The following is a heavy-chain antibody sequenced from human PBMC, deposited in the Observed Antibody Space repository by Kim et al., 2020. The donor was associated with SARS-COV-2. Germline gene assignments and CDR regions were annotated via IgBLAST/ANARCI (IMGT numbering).Heavy chain of an antibody. CDR2: IWFDGNNK. CDR3: ARDHFTNYHGSGSLDF. V-gene: IGHV3-33*01. J-gene: IGHJ4*02. CDR1: GFTFSSHG. D-gene: IGHD3-10*01. Sequence: GGSLRLSCATSGFTFSSHGMHWVRQAPGKGLEWVSLIWFDGNNKYYGDSMKGRFTISRDNSKNTLYLQMNSLRDEDTAVYFCARDHFTNYHGSGSLDFWGQGTLVTVSS.